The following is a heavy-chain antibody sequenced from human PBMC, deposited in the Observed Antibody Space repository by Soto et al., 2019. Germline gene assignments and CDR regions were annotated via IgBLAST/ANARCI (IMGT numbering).Heavy chain of an antibody. CDR3: ATDETQFERRPSYGMDV. CDR1: GFTFSRYG. Sequence: QLVESGGGVVQPGRSLRLSCVASGFTFSRYGMHWVRQAPGKGLEWVAVIWHDGGSRFYADSVKGRFTISRDNTKKTLYLEMTSLGVEDTAVYYCATDETQFERRPSYGMDVWGQGTTVSVS. J-gene: IGHJ6*02. D-gene: IGHD1-1*01. CDR2: IWHDGGSR. V-gene: IGHV3-33*01.